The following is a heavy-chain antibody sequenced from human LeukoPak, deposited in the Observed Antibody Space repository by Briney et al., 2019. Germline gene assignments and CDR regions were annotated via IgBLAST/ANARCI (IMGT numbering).Heavy chain of an antibody. CDR1: GGSISSYY. CDR2: IYYSGST. CDR3: ARDRPYGIAARYYNWFDP. D-gene: IGHD6-6*01. Sequence: WETLSLTCTVSGGSISSYYWSWIRQPPGKGLEWIGYIYYSGSTNYNPSLKSRVTISVDTSKNQFSLKLSSVTAADSAVYYCARDRPYGIAARYYNWFDPWGQGTLVTVSS. V-gene: IGHV4-59*01. J-gene: IGHJ5*02.